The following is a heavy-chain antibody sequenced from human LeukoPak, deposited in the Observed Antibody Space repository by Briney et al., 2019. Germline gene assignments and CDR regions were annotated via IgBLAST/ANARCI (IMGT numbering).Heavy chain of an antibody. Sequence: GGSLRLSCAASGFAVSGNYMSWVRQAPGKGLEWVSVIYSDGRTYYADSVKGRFTISRDISKNTLFLQMTSLRAEDMAVYYCAKLKGWYGEGYFDYWGQGTLVTVSS. D-gene: IGHD3-10*01. V-gene: IGHV3-53*01. CDR1: GFAVSGNY. J-gene: IGHJ4*02. CDR2: IYSDGRT. CDR3: AKLKGWYGEGYFDY.